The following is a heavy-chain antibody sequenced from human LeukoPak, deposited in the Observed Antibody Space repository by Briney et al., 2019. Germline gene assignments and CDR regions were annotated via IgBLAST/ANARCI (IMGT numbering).Heavy chain of an antibody. CDR1: GYTFTSYG. CDR3: AKDRSSSNEEDFYGDYPPLGY. J-gene: IGHJ4*02. CDR2: ISAYNGNT. V-gene: IGHV1-18*01. D-gene: IGHD4-17*01. Sequence: ASVKVSCKASGYTFTSYGISWVRQAPGQGLEWMGWISAYNGNTNYAQKLQGRVTMTTDTSTSTAYMELRSLRSDDTAVYYCAKDRSSSNEEDFYGDYPPLGYWGQGTLVTVSS.